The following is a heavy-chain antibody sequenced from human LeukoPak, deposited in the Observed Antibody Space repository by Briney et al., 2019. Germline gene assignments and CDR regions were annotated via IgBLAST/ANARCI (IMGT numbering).Heavy chain of an antibody. J-gene: IGHJ6*02. V-gene: IGHV3-30-3*01. CDR1: GFTFSSYA. CDR2: ISYDGSNK. CDR3: AREVMPRPGTYSFRPLDV. D-gene: IGHD3-16*01. Sequence: PGGSLRLSCAASGFTFSSYAMHWVRQAPGKGLEWVAVISYDGSNKYYADSVKGRFTISRDNSKNTLYLQMNSLRAEDTAVYYCAREVMPRPGTYSFRPLDVWGQGTTVPSP.